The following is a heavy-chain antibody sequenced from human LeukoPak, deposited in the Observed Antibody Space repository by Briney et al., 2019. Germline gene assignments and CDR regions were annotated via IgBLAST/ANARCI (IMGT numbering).Heavy chain of an antibody. CDR1: GYTLTELS. Sequence: ASVKVSCKVSGYTLTELSMYWVRQAPGKGLEWMGGFDPEDGETIYAQKFQGRVTMTEDTSTDTAYMELSSLRSEDTAVYYCATSGDRLSPYSSSWYYFDYWGQGTLVTVSS. V-gene: IGHV1-24*01. CDR2: FDPEDGET. CDR3: ATSGDRLSPYSSSWYYFDY. D-gene: IGHD6-13*01. J-gene: IGHJ4*02.